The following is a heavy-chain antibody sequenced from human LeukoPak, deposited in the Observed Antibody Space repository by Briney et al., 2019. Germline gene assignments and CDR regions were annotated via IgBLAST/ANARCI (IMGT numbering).Heavy chain of an antibody. J-gene: IGHJ4*02. CDR2: IYASGYT. CDR1: GDSISSYY. V-gene: IGHV4-4*07. D-gene: IGHD3-10*01. Sequence: SEPLSLTCTVSGDSISSYYWNWIRQPAGKGLEWVGRIYASGYTEYNPSLQTRVTMSVDTSKNEFSLKVDTVTAADTAVYFCARNHIVTGTYFDSWGQGILVTVSS. CDR3: ARNHIVTGTYFDS.